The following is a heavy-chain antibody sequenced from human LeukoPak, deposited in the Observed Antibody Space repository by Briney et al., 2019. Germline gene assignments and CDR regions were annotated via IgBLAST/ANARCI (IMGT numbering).Heavy chain of an antibody. J-gene: IGHJ6*02. CDR2: IYYSGST. V-gene: IGHV4-30-4*01. CDR3: ASPLWFGELNGMDV. D-gene: IGHD3-10*01. Sequence: SQTLSLTCTVSGGSISSGDYYWSWIRQPPGKGLEWIGYIYYSGSTYYNPSLKNRVTISVDTSKDQFSLKLSSVTAADTAVYYCASPLWFGELNGMDVWGQGTTVTVSS. CDR1: GGSISSGDYY.